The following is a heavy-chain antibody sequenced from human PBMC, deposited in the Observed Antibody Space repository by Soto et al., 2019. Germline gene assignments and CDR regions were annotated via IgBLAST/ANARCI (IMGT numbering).Heavy chain of an antibody. CDR2: ISAYNGNT. CDR1: GYTFTSYG. D-gene: IGHD3-10*01. J-gene: IGHJ6*02. V-gene: IGHV1-18*01. CDR3: ASNYLYYYGSGNTNYYGMDV. Sequence: QVPLVQSGAEVKKPGASVKVSCKASGYTFTSYGISWVRQAPGQGLEWMGWISAYNGNTNYAQKLQGRVTMTTDTSTSTAYMELRSLRSDDTAMYYCASNYLYYYGSGNTNYYGMDVWGQGTTVTVSS.